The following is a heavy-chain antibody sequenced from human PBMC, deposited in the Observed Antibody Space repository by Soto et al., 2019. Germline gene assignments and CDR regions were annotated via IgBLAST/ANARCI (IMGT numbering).Heavy chain of an antibody. Sequence: EVQLLESGGGLVQPGGSLRLSCAASGFTFSSYAMSWVRQAPGKGLEWVSAISGSGGSTYYADSVKGRFTISRDNSKNTLYLQMNSLRAEDTAVYYCATDQLSSWLATTFDYWGQGTLVTVSS. J-gene: IGHJ4*02. V-gene: IGHV3-23*01. CDR3: ATDQLSSWLATTFDY. CDR1: GFTFSSYA. D-gene: IGHD6-19*01. CDR2: ISGSGGST.